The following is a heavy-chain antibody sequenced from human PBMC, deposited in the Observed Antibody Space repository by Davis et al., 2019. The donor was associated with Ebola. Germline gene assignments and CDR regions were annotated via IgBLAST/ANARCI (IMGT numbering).Heavy chain of an antibody. CDR2: IYYSGST. CDR1: GGSISSSSYY. J-gene: IGHJ5*02. Sequence: MPSETLSLTCTVSGGSISSSSYYWGWIRQPPGKGLEWIGSIYYSGSTYYNPSLKSRVTISVDTSKNQFSLKLSSVTAADTAVYYCARSSPARSIGFLTGYYNVMGWFDPWGQGTLVTVSS. D-gene: IGHD3-9*01. V-gene: IGHV4-39*07. CDR3: ARSSPARSIGFLTGYYNVMGWFDP.